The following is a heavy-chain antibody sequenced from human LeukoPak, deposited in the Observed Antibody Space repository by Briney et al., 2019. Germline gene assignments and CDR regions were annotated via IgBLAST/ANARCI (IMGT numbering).Heavy chain of an antibody. J-gene: IGHJ4*02. CDR2: ITSDSSTI. V-gene: IGHV3-48*01. Sequence: GGSLRLSCAASGFTLSSYSMNWVRQAPGKGLEWISYITSDSSTIYYADSVKGRFTISRDNAKNSLYLQMNSLGAEDTAVYYCARDLDWGPDYWGQGTLVTVSS. D-gene: IGHD3-9*01. CDR1: GFTLSSYS. CDR3: ARDLDWGPDY.